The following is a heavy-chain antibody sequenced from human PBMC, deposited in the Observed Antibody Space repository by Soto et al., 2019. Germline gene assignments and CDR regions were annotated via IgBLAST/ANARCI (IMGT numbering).Heavy chain of an antibody. CDR3: ARDRLWIQLCLDAFDI. J-gene: IGHJ3*02. CDR2: INPNSGGT. V-gene: IGHV1-2*04. Sequence: ASVKVSCKASGYTFTGYYMHWVRQAPGQGLEWMGWINPNSGGTNYAQKFQGWVTMTRDTSISTAYMELSRLRSDDTAVYYCARDRLWIQLCLDAFDIWGQGTMVTVSS. CDR1: GYTFTGYY. D-gene: IGHD5-18*01.